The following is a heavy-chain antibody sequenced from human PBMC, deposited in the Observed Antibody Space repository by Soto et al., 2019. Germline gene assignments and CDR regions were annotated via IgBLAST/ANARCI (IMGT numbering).Heavy chain of an antibody. Sequence: PGGSLRLSCAASGFTFSSYAMSWVRQAPGKGLEWVSAISGSGGSTYYADSVKGRFTISRDNSKNTLYLQMNSLRAEDTAVYYCAKDTSAYYDFWSGYLREIPLTLDIWGQGTMVTVSS. CDR2: ISGSGGST. V-gene: IGHV3-23*01. CDR1: GFTFSSYA. D-gene: IGHD3-3*01. CDR3: AKDTSAYYDFWSGYLREIPLTLDI. J-gene: IGHJ3*02.